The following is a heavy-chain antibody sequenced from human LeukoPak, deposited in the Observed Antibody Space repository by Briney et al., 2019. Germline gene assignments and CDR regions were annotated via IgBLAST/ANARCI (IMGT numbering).Heavy chain of an antibody. V-gene: IGHV3-23*01. CDR1: GFTFSSYA. CDR3: AKDRRAPSGTTGEYFDY. Sequence: GGSLRLSCAASGFTFSSYAMGWVRQAPGKGLEWVSAISGSGGSTYYADSVKGRFTISRDNSKNTLYLQMNSLRAEDTAVYYCAKDRRAPSGTTGEYFDYWGQGTLVTVSS. J-gene: IGHJ4*02. D-gene: IGHD1-26*01. CDR2: ISGSGGST.